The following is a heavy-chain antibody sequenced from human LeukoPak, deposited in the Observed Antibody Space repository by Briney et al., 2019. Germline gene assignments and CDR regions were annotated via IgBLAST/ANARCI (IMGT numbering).Heavy chain of an antibody. D-gene: IGHD4-23*01. J-gene: IGHJ4*02. CDR1: GYTFTSYY. CDR3: ATELRWKDH. V-gene: IGHV1-46*01. Sequence: ASVKVSCKASGYTFTSYYMHWVRQTPGQGLEWMGILNPSGGSTSYAQKFQDRVTMTRDTSTSTVYMELSSLRSEDTAVYYCATELRWKDHWGQGTLVTVSS. CDR2: LNPSGGST.